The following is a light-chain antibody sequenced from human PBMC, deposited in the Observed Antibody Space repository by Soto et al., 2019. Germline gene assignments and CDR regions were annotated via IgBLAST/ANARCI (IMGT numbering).Light chain of an antibody. V-gene: IGKV1-5*01. Sequence: DLQMTQSPSTLSASVGARVTITCRASQSISSWLAWYQQEPGKAPKLLIYDASSLESGVPSRFSGSGSGTEFTLTISSLHPDYFATYYCQQYNSYWTFGQGTKVDIK. CDR2: DAS. J-gene: IGKJ1*01. CDR1: QSISSW. CDR3: QQYNSYWT.